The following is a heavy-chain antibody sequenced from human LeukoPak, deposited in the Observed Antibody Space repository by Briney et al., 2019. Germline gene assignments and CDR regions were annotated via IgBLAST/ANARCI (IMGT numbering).Heavy chain of an antibody. V-gene: IGHV1-69*05. CDR2: SIPIFGTA. D-gene: IGHD3-3*01. Sequence: SVKASCKASGRPFTSYAISWVRQAAGQGLEWMGGSIPIFGTANYAQKFQGRVTITTDESTSTAYMELSSLRSEDTAVYYCARGGMVRFLEWLLDYWGQGTLVTVSS. CDR1: GRPFTSYA. J-gene: IGHJ4*02. CDR3: ARGGMVRFLEWLLDY.